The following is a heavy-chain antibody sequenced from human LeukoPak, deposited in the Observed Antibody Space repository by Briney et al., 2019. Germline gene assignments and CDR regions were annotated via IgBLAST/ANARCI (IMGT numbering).Heavy chain of an antibody. V-gene: IGHV3-30*02. CDR1: GFSFNSYG. CDR3: AKDHSSSSYFFDY. Sequence: PGGSLRLSCAASGFSFNSYGMHWVRQAPGKGLEWVAFIQYDGRNKYYADSVKGRFTISRDKSKNMLYLQMNSLRAEDTAVYYCAKDHSSSSYFFDYWGQGTQVTVSS. J-gene: IGHJ4*02. D-gene: IGHD6-6*01. CDR2: IQYDGRNK.